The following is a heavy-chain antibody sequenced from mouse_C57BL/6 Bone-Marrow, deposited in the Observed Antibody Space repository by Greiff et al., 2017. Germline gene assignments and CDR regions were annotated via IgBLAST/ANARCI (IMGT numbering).Heavy chain of an antibody. CDR3: ARRDRGGWFAY. V-gene: IGHV1-76*01. CDR1: GYTFTDYY. Sequence: QVQLQQSGAELVRPGASVKLSCKASGYTFTDYYINWVKQRPGQGLEWIARIYPGSGNTYYNEKFKGKATLTAEKSSSTAYMQLSSLTSEDSAVYFCARRDRGGWFAYRGQGTLVTVSA. J-gene: IGHJ3*01. CDR2: IYPGSGNT. D-gene: IGHD3-3*01.